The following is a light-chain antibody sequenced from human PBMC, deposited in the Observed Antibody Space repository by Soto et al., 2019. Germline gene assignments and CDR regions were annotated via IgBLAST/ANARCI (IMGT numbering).Light chain of an antibody. Sequence: DIQLTQSPSFLSAFVGDTVTITCRASQAMSTYLAWYQQKPGKVPKLLIRSASTLQSGVTPRFSGGGSGTEFTLTISTLQPDDSGIYYCQQLNGYHLAFGGGTNVEIK. CDR2: SAS. CDR1: QAMSTY. J-gene: IGKJ4*01. V-gene: IGKV1-9*01. CDR3: QQLNGYHLA.